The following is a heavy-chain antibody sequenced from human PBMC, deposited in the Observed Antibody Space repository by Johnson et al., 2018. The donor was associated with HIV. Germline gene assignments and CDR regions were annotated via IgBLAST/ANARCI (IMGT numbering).Heavy chain of an antibody. CDR3: ARGFLTGTPSDAFDS. V-gene: IGHV3-30*04. Sequence: QMQLVESGGGVVQPGRSLRLSCAASGFTFSSYAMHWVRQAPGKGLEWVAVISYDGSNKYYADSVKGRFTISRDNSKNTLYLQMNSLRAEDTAVYYCARGFLTGTPSDAFDSWGQGTMVTVSS. CDR1: GFTFSSYA. J-gene: IGHJ3*02. D-gene: IGHD1-1*01. CDR2: ISYDGSNK.